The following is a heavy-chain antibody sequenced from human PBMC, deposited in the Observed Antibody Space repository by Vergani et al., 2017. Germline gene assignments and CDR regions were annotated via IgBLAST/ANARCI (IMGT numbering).Heavy chain of an antibody. J-gene: IGHJ4*02. Sequence: QLQLQESGPGLVKPSETLSLTCTVSGGSISSSSYYWGWIRQPPGKGLEWIGSIYYSGSTYYNPSLKSRVTISVDTSKNQFSLKLSSVTAADTAVYYCASPRGYSYGYLGYWGQGTLVIVSS. CDR2: IYYSGST. V-gene: IGHV4-39*01. D-gene: IGHD5-18*01. CDR1: GGSISSSSYY. CDR3: ASPRGYSYGYLGY.